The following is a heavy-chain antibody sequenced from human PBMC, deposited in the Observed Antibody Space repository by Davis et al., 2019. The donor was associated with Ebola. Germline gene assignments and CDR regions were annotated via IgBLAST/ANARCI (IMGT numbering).Heavy chain of an antibody. D-gene: IGHD3-10*01. CDR3: ARLFTYYYGSGSYSGWFDP. J-gene: IGHJ5*02. V-gene: IGHV4-59*05. CDR2: IYYSGST. CDR1: AGSISSYY. Sequence: MPSETLSLTCTVSAGSISSYYWSWIRQPPGKGLEWIGSIYYSGSTYYNPSLKSRVTISVDTSKNQFSLTLSSVTAADTAVYYCARLFTYYYGSGSYSGWFDPWGQGTLVTVSS.